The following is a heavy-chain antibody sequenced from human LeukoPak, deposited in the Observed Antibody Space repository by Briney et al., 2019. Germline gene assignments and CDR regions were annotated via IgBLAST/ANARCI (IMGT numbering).Heavy chain of an antibody. CDR2: INWNGGST. J-gene: IGHJ4*02. D-gene: IGHD3-22*01. Sequence: GSLRLSCAASGFPFDDYGMSWVRQAPGKGLEWVSGINWNGGSTGYADSVKGRFTISRDNAKNSLYLQMNSLRAEDTALYYCARATYHYDSSGYYHIRDYFDYWGQGTLVTVSS. CDR3: ARATYHYDSSGYYHIRDYFDY. V-gene: IGHV3-20*04. CDR1: GFPFDDYG.